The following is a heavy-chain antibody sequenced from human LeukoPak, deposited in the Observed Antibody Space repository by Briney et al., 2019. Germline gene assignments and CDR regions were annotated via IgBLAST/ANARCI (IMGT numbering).Heavy chain of an antibody. CDR3: ARALDCTNGVCIGWFDP. CDR1: GYTFTGYY. J-gene: IGHJ5*02. D-gene: IGHD2-8*01. CDR2: INPNSGGT. Sequence: GASVKVSCKASGYTFTGYYMHWVRQAPGQGLEWMGWINPNSGGTNYAQKFQGRVTMTRDTSISTAYMELSRLRSDDTAVYYCARALDCTNGVCIGWFDPWGQGTLVTVSS. V-gene: IGHV1-2*02.